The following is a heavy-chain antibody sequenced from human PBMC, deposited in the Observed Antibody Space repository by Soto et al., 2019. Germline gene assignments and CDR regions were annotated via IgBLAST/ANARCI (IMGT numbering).Heavy chain of an antibody. J-gene: IGHJ6*02. CDR2: IYYSGST. Sequence: PSETLSLTCTVSGCSISSYYWSWIRQPPGKGLEWIGDIYYSGSTNYSPSHKSGVTISVDTSKNQYSLKLSSVTAADTAVYYCAIGRGSESSFDYYGMDVWGQGTTVTVSS. CDR1: GCSISSYY. D-gene: IGHD3-10*01. CDR3: AIGRGSESSFDYYGMDV. V-gene: IGHV4-59*01.